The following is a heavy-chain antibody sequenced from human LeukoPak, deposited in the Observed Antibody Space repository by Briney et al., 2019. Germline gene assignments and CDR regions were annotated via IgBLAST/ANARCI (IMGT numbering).Heavy chain of an antibody. CDR1: GSTFSTYP. CDR2: IGSDGVST. J-gene: IGHJ3*02. CDR3: ARGQLVGGAAFDI. V-gene: IGHV3-64*01. Sequence: GGSLRLSCAASGSTFSTYPMHWVRQAPGKGLEYVSAIGSDGVSTYYANSVKGRFTISRDNSKNTLYLQMGSLRAEDMAVYYCARGQLVGGAAFDIWGQGTMVTVSP. D-gene: IGHD3-16*01.